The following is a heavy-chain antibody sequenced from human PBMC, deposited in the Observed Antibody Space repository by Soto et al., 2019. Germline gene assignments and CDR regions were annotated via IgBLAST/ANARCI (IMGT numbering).Heavy chain of an antibody. V-gene: IGHV3-15*01. CDR1: GFTFSNAW. CDR2: IKSKTDGGTT. D-gene: IGHD5-18*01. CDR3: TTESGYSYGYYYYYGMDV. J-gene: IGHJ6*02. Sequence: GGSLRLSCAASGFTFSNAWMSWVRQAPGKGLEWVGRIKSKTDGGTTDYAAPVKGRFTISRDDSKNTLYLQMNSLKTEDTAVYYCTTESGYSYGYYYYYGMDVWGQGTTVTVSS.